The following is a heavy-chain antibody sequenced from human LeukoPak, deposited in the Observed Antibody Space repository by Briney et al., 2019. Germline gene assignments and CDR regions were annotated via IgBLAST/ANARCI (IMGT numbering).Heavy chain of an antibody. D-gene: IGHD3-3*01. CDR1: GGSFSGYY. J-gene: IGHJ5*01. Sequence: PSETLSLTCAVYGGSFSGYYWSWIRQPPGKGLEWIGEINHSGSTTYNPSFKSRVTLSVDTSKKQSSPKLSSVTAADTAVYYCARGNHLITSFGVVITSGYWFDPWGQGTLVTVSS. V-gene: IGHV4-34*01. CDR2: INHSGST. CDR3: ARGNHLITSFGVVITSGYWFDP.